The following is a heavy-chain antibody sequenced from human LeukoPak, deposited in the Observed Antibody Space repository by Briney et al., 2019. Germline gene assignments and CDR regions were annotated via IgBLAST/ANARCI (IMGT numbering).Heavy chain of an antibody. D-gene: IGHD3-9*01. CDR2: IYHSGSA. Sequence: SETLSLTCAVYGGSFSGYYWSWIRQPPGKGLEWIASIYHSGSAYYHPSLKSRVTISVDTSKNQFSLMLTSLTAADTAVYYCARSSYHYDILTGYYSGAPDYWGQGTLVTVSS. J-gene: IGHJ4*02. V-gene: IGHV4-34*01. CDR3: ARSSYHYDILTGYYSGAPDY. CDR1: GGSFSGYY.